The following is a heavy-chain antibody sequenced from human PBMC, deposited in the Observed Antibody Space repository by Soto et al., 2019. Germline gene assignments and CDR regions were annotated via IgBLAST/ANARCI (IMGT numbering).Heavy chain of an antibody. Sequence: SGPTLVNPTQTLTLTCSFSGFSLSTSGVGVEWIRQPPGKALEWLALVYSNDDKRYSPSVKSRVSITKDTSKNRVVLTMTNVHPVDTATYDCGHRLDVGSNSFWGQGTMVTVSS. CDR2: VYSNDDK. CDR1: GFSLSTSGVG. D-gene: IGHD2-2*01. CDR3: GHRLDVGSNSF. J-gene: IGHJ3*01. V-gene: IGHV2-5*01.